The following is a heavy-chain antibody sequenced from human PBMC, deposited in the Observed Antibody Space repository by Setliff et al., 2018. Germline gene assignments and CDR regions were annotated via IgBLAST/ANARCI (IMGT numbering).Heavy chain of an antibody. V-gene: IGHV4-59*01. CDR1: GVSIRSYY. CDR3: ARLPRTVTHFDY. CDR2: IFYSGSS. D-gene: IGHD4-17*01. Sequence: PSETLSLTCTVSGVSIRSYYWSWIRQPPGKGLEWIGYIFYSGSSNYNPSLQSRVSISVDTSKNRLSLKLDSLTAADTAVYFCARLPRTVTHFDYWGQGALVTVSS. J-gene: IGHJ4*02.